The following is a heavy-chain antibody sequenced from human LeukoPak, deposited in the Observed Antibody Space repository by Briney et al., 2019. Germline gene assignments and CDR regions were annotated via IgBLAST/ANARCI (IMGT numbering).Heavy chain of an antibody. CDR1: GGSTSSGDYY. J-gene: IGHJ5*02. CDR3: ARPYYYDSRIDP. CDR2: TYYGGST. V-gene: IGHV4-30-4*01. D-gene: IGHD3-22*01. Sequence: SETLSLTCTVSGGSTSSGDYYWSWIRQPPGKGLEWIGYTYYGGSTYYNPSLKNRVSISVDTSKNQFSLNLSSVTAADTAVYYCARPYYYDSRIDPWGQGTLVTVSS.